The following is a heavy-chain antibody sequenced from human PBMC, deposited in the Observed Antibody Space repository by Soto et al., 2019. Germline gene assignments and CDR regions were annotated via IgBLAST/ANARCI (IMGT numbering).Heavy chain of an antibody. J-gene: IGHJ5*02. CDR3: ARARTYLLETSWFDP. CDR2: IYYSGST. CDR1: GGSISSSSYY. D-gene: IGHD2-21*01. Sequence: PSETLSLTCTVSGGSISSSSYYWGWIRQPPGKGLEWIGSIYYSGSTYYNPSLKSRVTISVDTSKNQFSLKLSSVTAADTAVYYCARARTYLLETSWFDPWGQGTLATVSS. V-gene: IGHV4-39*01.